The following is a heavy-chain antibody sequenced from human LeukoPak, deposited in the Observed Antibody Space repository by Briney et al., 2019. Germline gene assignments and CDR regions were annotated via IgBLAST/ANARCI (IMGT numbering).Heavy chain of an antibody. V-gene: IGHV3-21*01. J-gene: IGHJ4*02. CDR1: GFTFSSYS. Sequence: GGSLRLSCAASGFTFSSYSMNWVRQAPGKGLEWVSSISSSSSYIYYADSVKGRFTISRDNAKNSLYLQMNSLRAEDTAVYYCARDCPESSSGSSFDYWGQGTLVTVSS. CDR3: ARDCPESSSGSSFDY. D-gene: IGHD1-26*01. CDR2: ISSSSSYI.